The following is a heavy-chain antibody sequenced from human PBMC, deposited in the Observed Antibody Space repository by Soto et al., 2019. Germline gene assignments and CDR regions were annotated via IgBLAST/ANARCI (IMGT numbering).Heavy chain of an antibody. D-gene: IGHD6-6*01. J-gene: IGHJ5*02. CDR3: ARVGREYSKWFWFDP. CDR2: IYYSGST. CDR1: GGSISSSSYY. V-gene: IGHV4-39*07. Sequence: PSETLSLTCIVSGGSISSSSYYWGWIRQPPGKGLEWIGSIYYSGSTYYNPSLKSRVTISVDTSKNQFSLKLSSVTAADTAVYYCARVGREYSKWFWFDPWGQGTLVTVSS.